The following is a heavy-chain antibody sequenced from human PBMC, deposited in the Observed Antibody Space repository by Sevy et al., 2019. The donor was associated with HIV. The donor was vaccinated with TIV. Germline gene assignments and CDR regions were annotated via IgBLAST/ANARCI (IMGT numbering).Heavy chain of an antibody. CDR3: AKGSRATDSAFDI. Sequence: GGSLRLSCAASGFTFSNYGMHWVRQAPGKELEWVAVISYDGSTKYYADSVKGRFTISRDNSKNTVHLQMNSLRTEDTAVYYCAKGSRATDSAFDIWGQGTMVTVSS. V-gene: IGHV3-30*18. CDR2: ISYDGSTK. J-gene: IGHJ3*02. D-gene: IGHD3-22*01. CDR1: GFTFSNYG.